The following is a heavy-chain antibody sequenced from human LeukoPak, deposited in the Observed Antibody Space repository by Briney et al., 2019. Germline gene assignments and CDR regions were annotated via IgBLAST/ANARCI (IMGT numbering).Heavy chain of an antibody. J-gene: IGHJ3*02. CDR1: GYTFTGYY. CDR2: INPNSGGT. D-gene: IGHD5-18*01. CDR3: ARGTAMVTDAFDI. Sequence: ASVKVSCKASGYTFTGYYMHWVRQAPGQGLEWMGWINPNSGGTNYAQKFQGRVTMTRDTSISTAYMELRRLRSDDTAVYYCARGTAMVTDAFDIWGQGKMVTVSS. V-gene: IGHV1-2*02.